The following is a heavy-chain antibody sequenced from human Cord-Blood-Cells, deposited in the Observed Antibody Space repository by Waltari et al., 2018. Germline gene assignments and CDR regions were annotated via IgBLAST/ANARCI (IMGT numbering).Heavy chain of an antibody. V-gene: IGHV4-59*01. D-gene: IGHD6-13*01. J-gene: IGHJ4*02. Sequence: QVQLQESGPGLVKPSETLSLTCTVSGGSISSYYWSWIRQPPGKGLEWIGYIYYSGCTNYNPSLKSRVTISVDTSKNQFSLKLSSVTAADTAVYYCAREPSSSSWYDYWGQGTLVTVSS. CDR3: AREPSSSSWYDY. CDR1: GGSISSYY. CDR2: IYYSGCT.